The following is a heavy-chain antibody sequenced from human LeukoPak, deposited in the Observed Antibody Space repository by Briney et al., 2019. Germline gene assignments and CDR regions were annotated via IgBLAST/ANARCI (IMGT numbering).Heavy chain of an antibody. CDR3: ARGYGSGSSYWYFDL. CDR1: GGTFSSYA. Sequence: SVKVFCKASGGTFSSYAISWVRQAPGQGLEWMGGIIPGFGTANYAQKFQRRDTITTDESTSTAYMELSSLRSEDTAVYFCARGYGSGSSYWYFDLWGRGTLVTVSA. V-gene: IGHV1-69*05. J-gene: IGHJ2*01. D-gene: IGHD3-10*01. CDR2: IIPGFGTA.